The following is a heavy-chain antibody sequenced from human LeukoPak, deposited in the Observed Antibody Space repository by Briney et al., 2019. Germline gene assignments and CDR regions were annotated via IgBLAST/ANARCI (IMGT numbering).Heavy chain of an antibody. Sequence: SETLSLTCTVSGGSISSGGYYWSWIRQHPGKGLEWIGYIYYSGSTYCNPSLKSRVTISVDTSKNQFSLKLSSVTAADTAVYYCARVRGVIKYNWFDPWGQGTLVTVSS. CDR3: ARVRGVIKYNWFDP. D-gene: IGHD3-10*01. CDR2: IYYSGST. J-gene: IGHJ5*02. CDR1: GGSISSGGYY. V-gene: IGHV4-31*03.